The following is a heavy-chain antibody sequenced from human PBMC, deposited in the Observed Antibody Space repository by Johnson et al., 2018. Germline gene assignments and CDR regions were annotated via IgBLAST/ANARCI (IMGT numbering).Heavy chain of an antibody. D-gene: IGHD6-6*01. CDR3: ARADSSSSGTYYYYGMDV. Sequence: QVQLVESGAEVKKPGSSVKVSCKASGGTFSSYAISWVRQAPGQGLEWMGGIIPIFGTANYAQKFQGRVTITADESTSTAYMELSSLRSEDTAVYYCARADSSSSGTYYYYGMDVWGQGTTVTVSS. V-gene: IGHV1-69*01. CDR2: IIPIFGTA. J-gene: IGHJ6*02. CDR1: GGTFSSYA.